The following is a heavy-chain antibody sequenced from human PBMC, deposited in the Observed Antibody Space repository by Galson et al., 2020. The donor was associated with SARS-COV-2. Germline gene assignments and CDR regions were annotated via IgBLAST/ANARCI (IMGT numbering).Heavy chain of an antibody. V-gene: IGHV3-30*10. J-gene: IGHJ3*01. Sequence: GGSLRLSCEASGFTFSDFSMHWVRQAPGKGLEWVALISDDGSNKKYTNSVKGLFTISRDKSTKTVSLQMTRLRSEDAAVYYCARDRSYYDGRGRGYLPGGDAFDLWGRGTAVFVSS. CDR1: GFTFSDFS. CDR3: ARDRSYYDGRGRGYLPGGDAFDL. D-gene: IGHD3-22*01. CDR2: ISDDGSNK.